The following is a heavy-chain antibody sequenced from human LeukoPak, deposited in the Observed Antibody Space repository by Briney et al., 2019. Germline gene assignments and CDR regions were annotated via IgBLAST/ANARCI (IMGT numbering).Heavy chain of an antibody. CDR3: AREYLEEEDTYYFDY. CDR2: ISSSSSYT. Sequence: PGGSLRLSCAASGXTFSDYYMSWIRQAPGKGLEWVSYISSSSSYTNYADSVKGRFTISRDNAKNSLYLQMNSLRAEDTAVYYCAREYLEEEDTYYFDYWGQGTPVTVSS. V-gene: IGHV3-11*06. D-gene: IGHD2-2*02. CDR1: GXTFSDYY. J-gene: IGHJ4*02.